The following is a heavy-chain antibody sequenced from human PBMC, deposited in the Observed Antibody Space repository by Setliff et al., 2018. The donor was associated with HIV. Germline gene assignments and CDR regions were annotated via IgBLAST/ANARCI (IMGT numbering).Heavy chain of an antibody. Sequence: ASVKVSCKASGYTFINYDIYWVRQTTGQGLEWMGWMNPDSGNTGYAQKFQGRVTMTRNTSISTAYMELSSLTSDDTAIYYCARGRLSWSPDFWGQGTLVTV. CDR3: ARGRLSWSPDF. CDR2: MNPDSGNT. CDR1: GYTFINYD. J-gene: IGHJ4*02. V-gene: IGHV1-8*02.